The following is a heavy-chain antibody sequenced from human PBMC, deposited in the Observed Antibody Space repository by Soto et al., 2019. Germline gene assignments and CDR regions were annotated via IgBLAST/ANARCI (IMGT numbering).Heavy chain of an antibody. CDR1: GFTFINYA. D-gene: IGHD4-17*01. CDR2: ISYDGSNK. J-gene: IGHJ4*02. CDR3: ARDQVKGTMTIL. V-gene: IGHV3-30-3*01. Sequence: HPGGSLRLSCAASGFTFINYAMHWVRQAPGKGLEWVAVISYDGSNKYYADSVKGRFIISRDNSKNTMYLQMNSLSAEDTAVYHCARDQVKGTMTILWGQGTLVTVSS.